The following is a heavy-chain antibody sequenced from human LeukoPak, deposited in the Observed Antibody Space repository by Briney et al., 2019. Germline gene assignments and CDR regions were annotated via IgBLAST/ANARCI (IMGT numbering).Heavy chain of an antibody. CDR1: GYTFTSYY. CDR3: ARDRLAASWYAFDY. J-gene: IGHJ4*02. Sequence: GASVKVSCKASGYTFTSYYMHWVRQATGQGLEWMGIINPGGGGTSYAQKFQGRVTMTRDTSTSTLYMERSSLTSEDTAVYYCARDRLAASWYAFDYWGQGTLVTVSS. V-gene: IGHV1-46*01. CDR2: INPGGGGT. D-gene: IGHD6-13*01.